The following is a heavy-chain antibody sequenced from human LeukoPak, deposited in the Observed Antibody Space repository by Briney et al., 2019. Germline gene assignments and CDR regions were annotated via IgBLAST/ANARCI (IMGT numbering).Heavy chain of an antibody. CDR1: GGSISSYY. CDR3: ARYSSSWLIDY. J-gene: IGHJ4*02. D-gene: IGHD6-13*01. CDR2: IYHSGST. V-gene: IGHV4-38-2*02. Sequence: PSETLSLTCTVSGGSISSYYWGWIRQPPGKGLEWIGSIYHSGSTYYNPSLKSRVTISVDTSKNQFSLKLSSVTAADMAVYYCARYSSSWLIDYWGQGTLVTVSS.